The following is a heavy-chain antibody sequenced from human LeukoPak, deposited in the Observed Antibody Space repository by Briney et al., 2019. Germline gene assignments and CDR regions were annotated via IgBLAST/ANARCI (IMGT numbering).Heavy chain of an antibody. Sequence: ASVKVSCKVSGYTLTELSMHWVRQAPGKGLEWMGGFDPEDGETIYAQKFQARVTMTEDTSTDTAYMELSSLRSEDTAVYYCATDTRDGYNYGWFDPWGQGTLVTVSS. V-gene: IGHV1-24*01. CDR3: ATDTRDGYNYGWFDP. D-gene: IGHD5-24*01. J-gene: IGHJ5*02. CDR1: GYTLTELS. CDR2: FDPEDGET.